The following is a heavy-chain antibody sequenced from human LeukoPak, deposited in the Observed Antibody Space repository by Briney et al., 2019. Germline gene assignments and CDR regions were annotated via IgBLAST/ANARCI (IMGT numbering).Heavy chain of an antibody. D-gene: IGHD3-22*01. J-gene: IGHJ3*02. V-gene: IGHV3-53*01. CDR2: TYTRGNS. CDR1: GFDVSSHH. Sequence: PGGSLRLSCAASGFDVSSHHMVWVRQAPGKGLEWVSVTYTRGNSYYTDSVKGRFIISRDTSKNTMDLQMNSLRPEDSALCFCARGGRGSAAVVAPRSFDIWGQGTMVAVSS. CDR3: ARGGRGSAAVVAPRSFDI.